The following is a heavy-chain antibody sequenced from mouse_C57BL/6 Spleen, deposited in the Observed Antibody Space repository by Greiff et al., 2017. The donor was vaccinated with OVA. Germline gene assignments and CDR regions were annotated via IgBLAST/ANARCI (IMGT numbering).Heavy chain of an antibody. Sequence: EVKLVESGGGLVQPKGSLKLSCAASGFSFNTYAMKWVRQAPGKGLEWVARIRSKSNNYATYYADSVKDRFTISRDDSKSMLFLHIHNLTTEATANYYCVRQGGNREFDYWGQGTTLTVSS. CDR1: GFSFNTYA. V-gene: IGHV10-1*01. CDR3: VRQGGNREFDY. J-gene: IGHJ2*01. D-gene: IGHD2-1*01. CDR2: IRSKSNNYAT.